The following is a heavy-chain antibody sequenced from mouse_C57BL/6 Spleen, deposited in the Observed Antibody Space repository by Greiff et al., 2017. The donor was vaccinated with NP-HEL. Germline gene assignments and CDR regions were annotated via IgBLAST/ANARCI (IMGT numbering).Heavy chain of an antibody. CDR1: GYTFTDYY. V-gene: IGHV1-26*01. CDR2: INPNNGGT. J-gene: IGHJ4*01. CDR3: ARRSYYSKRSYAMDY. D-gene: IGHD2-5*01. Sequence: EVQLQQSGPELVKPGASVKISCKASGYTFTDYYMNWVKQSHGKSLEWIGDINPNNGGTSYNQKFKGKATLTVDKSSSTAYMELRSLTSEDSAVYYCARRSYYSKRSYAMDYWGQGTSVTVSS.